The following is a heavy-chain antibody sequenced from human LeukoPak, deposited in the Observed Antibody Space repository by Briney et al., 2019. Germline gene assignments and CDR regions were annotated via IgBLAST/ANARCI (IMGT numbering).Heavy chain of an antibody. Sequence: SETLSLTCTVSGGSISSYYWSWIRQPPGKGLEWIGYIYYSGSTNYNPSLKSRVTISVDTSKNQFSLKLSSVTAADTAVYYCARHDYGSGTLPAFDIWGQGTMVTVSS. CDR2: IYYSGST. CDR3: ARHDYGSGTLPAFDI. V-gene: IGHV4-59*08. CDR1: GGSISSYY. D-gene: IGHD3-10*01. J-gene: IGHJ3*02.